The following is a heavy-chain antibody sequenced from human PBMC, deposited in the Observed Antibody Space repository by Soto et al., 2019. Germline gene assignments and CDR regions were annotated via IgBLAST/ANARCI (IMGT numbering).Heavy chain of an antibody. CDR3: ARGRAYCGGDCYSPYFDY. D-gene: IGHD2-21*02. V-gene: IGHV1-69*12. J-gene: IGHJ4*02. Sequence: QVQLVQSGAEVKKPGSSVKVSCKASGGTFSSYAISWVRQAPGQGLEWMGGIIPIFGTANYAQKFQGRVTITADESTRTAYMELSSLRSEDTAVYYCARGRAYCGGDCYSPYFDYWGQGTLVTVSS. CDR2: IIPIFGTA. CDR1: GGTFSSYA.